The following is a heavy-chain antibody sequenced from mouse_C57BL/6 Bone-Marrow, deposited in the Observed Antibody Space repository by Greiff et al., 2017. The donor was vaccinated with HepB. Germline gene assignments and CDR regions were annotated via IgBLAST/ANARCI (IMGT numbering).Heavy chain of an antibody. CDR1: GFTFSDYY. Sequence: EVKVVESEGGLVQPGSSMKLSCTASGFTFSDYYMAWVRQVPEKGLEWVANINYDGSSTYYLDSLKSRFIISRDNAKNILYLQMSSLKSEDTATYYCARDEGTGTYAMDYWGQGTSVTVSS. V-gene: IGHV5-16*01. CDR3: ARDEGTGTYAMDY. D-gene: IGHD4-1*01. J-gene: IGHJ4*01. CDR2: INYDGSST.